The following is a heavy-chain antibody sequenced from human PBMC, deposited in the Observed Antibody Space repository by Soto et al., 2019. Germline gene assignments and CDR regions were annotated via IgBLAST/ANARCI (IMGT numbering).Heavy chain of an antibody. CDR2: INAGNGNT. CDR3: ARDGIVVVPAARFYYYGMGV. V-gene: IGHV1-3*01. CDR1: GYTFTSYA. J-gene: IGHJ6*02. D-gene: IGHD2-2*01. Sequence: ASVKVSCKASGYTFTSYAMHWVRQAPGQRLEWMGWINAGNGNTKYSQKFQGRVTITRDTSASTAYMELSSLRSEDTAVYYCARDGIVVVPAARFYYYGMGVWGQGTTVTVSS.